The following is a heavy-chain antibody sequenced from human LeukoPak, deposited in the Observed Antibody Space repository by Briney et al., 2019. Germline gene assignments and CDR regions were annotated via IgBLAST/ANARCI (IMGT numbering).Heavy chain of an antibody. Sequence: SETLSLTCTVSGGSISSSSYYWGWIRQPPGKGLEWIGSIYYSGSTYYNPSLKSRVTISVDTSKNQFSLKLSSVTAADTAVYYCARVQYSSSWPFDYWGQGTLVTVSS. J-gene: IGHJ4*02. D-gene: IGHD6-13*01. CDR3: ARVQYSSSWPFDY. CDR2: IYYSGST. V-gene: IGHV4-39*01. CDR1: GGSISSSSYY.